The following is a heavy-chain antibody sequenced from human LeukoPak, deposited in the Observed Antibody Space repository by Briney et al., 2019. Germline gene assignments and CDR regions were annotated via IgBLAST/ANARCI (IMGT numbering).Heavy chain of an antibody. Sequence: SETLSLTCTVSGNSISSGYYWGWIRQPPGKGLEWIGSIYHSGGTYYNLSLKSRVTISVDTSKNQFSLKLSSVTAADTAVYYCARGMVRGVIIDYWGQGTLVTVSS. CDR1: GNSISSGYY. J-gene: IGHJ4*02. V-gene: IGHV4-38-2*02. CDR3: ARGMVRGVIIDY. D-gene: IGHD3-10*01. CDR2: IYHSGGT.